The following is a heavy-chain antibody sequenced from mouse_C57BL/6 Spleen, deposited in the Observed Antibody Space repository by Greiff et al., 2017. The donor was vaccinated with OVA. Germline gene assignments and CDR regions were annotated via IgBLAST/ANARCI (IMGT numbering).Heavy chain of an antibody. J-gene: IGHJ4*01. CDR3: ARLSKACYAMDY. CDR2: IYPGDGDT. D-gene: IGHD2-5*01. CDR1: GYAFRSYW. Sequence: QVQLQQSGAELVKPGASVKISCKASGYAFRSYWMTWVKQRPGKGLEWIGQIYPGDGDTNYNGKFKGKATLTADKSSSTAYMQLSSLTSEDSAVYFCARLSKACYAMDYWGQGTSVTVSS. V-gene: IGHV1-80*01.